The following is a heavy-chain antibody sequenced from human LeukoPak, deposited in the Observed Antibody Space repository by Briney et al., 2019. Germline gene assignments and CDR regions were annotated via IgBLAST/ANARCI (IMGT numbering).Heavy chain of an antibody. CDR1: GGSITDYY. J-gene: IGHJ4*02. D-gene: IGHD7-27*01. V-gene: IGHV4-59*01. CDR2: IHHSGST. Sequence: SETLSLTCTVSGGSITDYYWSWIRQPPGKGLEWIGYIHHSGSTDYNPSLKSRVTISLDTSKNQFSLKLSSVTAADTAVYYCTRGHWALDSWCQGTLVTVSS. CDR3: TRGHWALDS.